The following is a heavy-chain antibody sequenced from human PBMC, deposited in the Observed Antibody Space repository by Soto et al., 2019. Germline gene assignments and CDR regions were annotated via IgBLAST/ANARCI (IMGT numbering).Heavy chain of an antibody. V-gene: IGHV1-2*04. J-gene: IGHJ3*02. D-gene: IGHD6-19*01. Sequence: GASVKVSCKASGYTFTGYYMHWVRQAPGQGLEWMGWINPNSGGTDYAQKFQGWVTMTRDTSISTACMELSRLRSDDTAVYYCARLAGTDAFDIWGQGTMVTVSS. CDR2: INPNSGGT. CDR3: ARLAGTDAFDI. CDR1: GYTFTGYY.